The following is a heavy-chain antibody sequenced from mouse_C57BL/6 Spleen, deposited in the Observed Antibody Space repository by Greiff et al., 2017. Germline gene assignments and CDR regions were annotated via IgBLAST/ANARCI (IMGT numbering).Heavy chain of an antibody. CDR1: GYTFTSYW. CDR2: IHPNSGST. Sequence: QVQLQQPGAELVKPGASVKLSCKASGYTFTSYWMHWVKQRPGQGLEWIGMIHPNSGSTNYNEKFKSKATLTVDKASSTAYMQLSSLTSEDSAVYYCASSDYGSSYHWYFDVWGTGTTVTVSS. J-gene: IGHJ1*03. V-gene: IGHV1-64*01. D-gene: IGHD1-1*01. CDR3: ASSDYGSSYHWYFDV.